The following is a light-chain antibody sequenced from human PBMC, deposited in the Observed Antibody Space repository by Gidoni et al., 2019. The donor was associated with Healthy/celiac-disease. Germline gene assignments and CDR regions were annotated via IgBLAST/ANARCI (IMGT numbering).Light chain of an antibody. CDR3: YSTDSSSWV. CDR2: EDS. Sequence: SYELTQPPSVSVSPGQTARITCSGDALPEKYAYWYQQKSGQAPVLVIYEDSKRPSGIPERFSGSSSGTMATLTISGAQVEDEADYYCYSTDSSSWVFGGGTKLTVL. V-gene: IGLV3-10*01. J-gene: IGLJ3*02. CDR1: ALPEKY.